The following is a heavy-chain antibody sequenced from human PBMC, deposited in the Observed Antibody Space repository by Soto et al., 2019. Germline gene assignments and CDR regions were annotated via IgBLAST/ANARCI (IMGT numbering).Heavy chain of an antibody. Sequence: QLQLQESGSGLVKPSQTLSLTCAVSGGSISSGGYSWSWIRQPPGKGLEWIGYIYHSGSTYYNPSLXSXAXIXXDRSKNQFSLKLRSVTAADTAVYYCASGLVTTLHYWGQGTLVTVSS. CDR3: ASGLVTTLHY. J-gene: IGHJ4*02. V-gene: IGHV4-30-2*01. CDR1: GGSISSGGYS. CDR2: IYHSGST. D-gene: IGHD4-17*01.